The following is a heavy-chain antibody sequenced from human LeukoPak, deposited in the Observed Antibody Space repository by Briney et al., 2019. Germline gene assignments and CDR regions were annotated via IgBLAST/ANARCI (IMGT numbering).Heavy chain of an antibody. V-gene: IGHV4-59*08. D-gene: IGHD5-18*01. CDR2: IYHSGSS. Sequence: SETLSLTCTVSGGSISSYYWTWLRQPPGKGLEWIGYIYHSGSSNYNPSLKSRVTISVDTSKNQFSLKLSSVTAADTAVYYCARQGYSYAYGFWGQGTLVTVSS. CDR3: ARQGYSYAYGF. CDR1: GGSISSYY. J-gene: IGHJ4*02.